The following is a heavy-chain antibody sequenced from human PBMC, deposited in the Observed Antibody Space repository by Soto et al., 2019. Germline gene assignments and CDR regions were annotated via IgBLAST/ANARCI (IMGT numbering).Heavy chain of an antibody. J-gene: IGHJ4*02. D-gene: IGHD3-22*01. V-gene: IGHV5-51*01. CDR1: QYKFSSYW. CDR3: ARQIYDSDTGPNFQYYFDS. CDR2: VYPGDSET. Sequence: GDSLKISCKGSQYKFSSYWIAWVRQMPEKGLEWMGIVYPGDSETGYSPSFQGQVTMSVDKSNSTAYLQWSSLKASDTAMYYCARQIYDSDTGPNFQYYFDSWGQGTPGTVSS.